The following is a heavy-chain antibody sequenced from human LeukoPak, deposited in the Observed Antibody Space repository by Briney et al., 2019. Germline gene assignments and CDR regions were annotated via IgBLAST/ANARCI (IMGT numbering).Heavy chain of an antibody. V-gene: IGHV3-23*01. D-gene: IGHD3-3*01. CDR2: ISGSGGST. CDR1: GFTFSTYS. J-gene: IGHJ4*02. Sequence: GESLRLSCEASGFTFSTYSMNWVRQAPGKGLEWVSSISGSGGSTYYADSVKGRFSISRDNSKNTLDLQMTGLRAEDTALYYCAKGGQNYDFWRFDYWGQGTLVTVSS. CDR3: AKGGQNYDFWRFDY.